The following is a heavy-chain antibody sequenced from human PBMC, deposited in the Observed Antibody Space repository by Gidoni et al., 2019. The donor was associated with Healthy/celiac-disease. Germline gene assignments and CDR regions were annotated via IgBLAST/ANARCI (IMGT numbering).Heavy chain of an antibody. Sequence: QVQLQESGPGLVKPSETLSLTCTVSGGSISSYYWSWIRQPPGKGLEWIGYIYYSGSTNYNPSLKSRVTISVDTSKNQFSLKLSSVTAADTAVYYCARHGCSSTSCYVSEFYYYGMDVWGQETTVTVSS. V-gene: IGHV4-59*08. CDR2: IYYSGST. CDR3: ARHGCSSTSCYVSEFYYYGMDV. D-gene: IGHD2-2*01. J-gene: IGHJ6*02. CDR1: GGSISSYY.